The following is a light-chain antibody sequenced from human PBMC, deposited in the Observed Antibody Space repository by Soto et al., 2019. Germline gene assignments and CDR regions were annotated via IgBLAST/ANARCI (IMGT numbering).Light chain of an antibody. CDR3: QQSYSTPLT. Sequence: DIQMTQSPSSLSASVGDRVTITCRASQSISIYLNWSQQKSGRAPKLLIYSASGLQSGVPSRFSGSGSGTDFSLTIISLQPEDFATYYCQQSYSTPLTFGPGTKGDIK. V-gene: IGKV1-39*01. J-gene: IGKJ3*01. CDR1: QSISIY. CDR2: SAS.